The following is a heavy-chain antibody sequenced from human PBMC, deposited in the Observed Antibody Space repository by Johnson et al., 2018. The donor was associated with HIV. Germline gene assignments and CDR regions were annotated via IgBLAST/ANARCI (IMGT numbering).Heavy chain of an antibody. D-gene: IGHD3-3*01. CDR1: GFTFSSYA. J-gene: IGHJ3*02. CDR3: ANDFWSGSDI. Sequence: QVQLVESGGGVVQPGRSLRLSCAASGFTFSSYAMHWVRQAPGKGLEWVAVISYDGSNKYYADSVKGRFTISRDNSKSTLYLQMNSLRAEDTAVYYCANDFWSGSDIWGQGTMVTVSS. V-gene: IGHV3-30*18. CDR2: ISYDGSNK.